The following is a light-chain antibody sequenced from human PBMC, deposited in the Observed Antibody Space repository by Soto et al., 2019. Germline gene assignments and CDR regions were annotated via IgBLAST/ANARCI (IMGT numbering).Light chain of an antibody. CDR3: QQRSNWPFT. Sequence: EIVLTQSPATLSLSPGERATLSCRASQSVSSYLAWYQQKPGQAPRLLIYDASNTATGIPARFSGSGSGTDFTLTISCLEPEDFAVYYCQQRSNWPFTFGGGTKVAIK. V-gene: IGKV3-11*01. J-gene: IGKJ4*01. CDR1: QSVSSY. CDR2: DAS.